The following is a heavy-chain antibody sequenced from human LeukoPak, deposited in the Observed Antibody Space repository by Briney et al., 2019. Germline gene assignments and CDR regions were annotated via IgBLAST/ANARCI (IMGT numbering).Heavy chain of an antibody. Sequence: ASVKVSRKASGYTFTGYYMHWVRQAPGQGLEWMAWINPNSGGTYYAQNFHDRITMTRDTSISTAYMELSRLRSDDTAIYYCARANALYCSSTSCLFDYWGQRTLVTVSS. CDR2: INPNSGGT. D-gene: IGHD2-2*01. CDR3: ARANALYCSSTSCLFDY. CDR1: GYTFTGYY. J-gene: IGHJ4*02. V-gene: IGHV1-2*02.